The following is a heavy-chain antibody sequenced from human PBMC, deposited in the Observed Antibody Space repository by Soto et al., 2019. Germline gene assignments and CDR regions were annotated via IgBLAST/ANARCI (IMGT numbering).Heavy chain of an antibody. J-gene: IGHJ4*02. CDR2: KWDDGSNK. CDR1: GFTFSNYG. D-gene: IGHD3-22*01. CDR3: ARDHYSDTKGYHPDY. Sequence: LRLSCAASGFTFSNYGMHWVRQAPGKGLEEVVAKWDDGSNKYYADSLKGRFTIARYKSKNPLYLQMDSLRAEDTAVYYCARDHYSDTKGYHPDYWGQGTLVTVSS. V-gene: IGHV3-33*01.